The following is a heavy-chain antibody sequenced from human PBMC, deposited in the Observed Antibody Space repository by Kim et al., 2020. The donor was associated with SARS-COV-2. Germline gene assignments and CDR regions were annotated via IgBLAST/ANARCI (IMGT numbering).Heavy chain of an antibody. D-gene: IGHD2-21*02. Sequence: SETLSLTCTVSGGSISSSSYYWGWIRQPPGKGLEWIGSIYYSGSTYYNPSLKSRVTISVDTSKNQFSLKLSSVTAADTAVYYCARFNVVTDEGGNFQHWGQGTLVTVSS. CDR2: IYYSGST. V-gene: IGHV4-39*01. CDR1: GGSISSSSYY. CDR3: ARFNVVTDEGGNFQH. J-gene: IGHJ1*01.